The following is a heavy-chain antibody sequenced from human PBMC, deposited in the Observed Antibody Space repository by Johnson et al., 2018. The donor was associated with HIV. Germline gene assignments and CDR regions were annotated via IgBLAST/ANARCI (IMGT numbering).Heavy chain of an antibody. CDR1: GFTFSGFA. V-gene: IGHV3-30-3*01. J-gene: IGHJ3*02. CDR2: ISYDGTNK. Sequence: QVQLVESGGGVVQPGTSLRLSCSASGFTFSGFAMHWVRQAPGKGLEWLAFISYDGTNKYFTDSVRGRFTISRDNSKNTLFLQMNNLRAEDTAVYYCVRRFYDSAAFDIWDQGTMVTVSS. D-gene: IGHD3-22*01. CDR3: VRRFYDSAAFDI.